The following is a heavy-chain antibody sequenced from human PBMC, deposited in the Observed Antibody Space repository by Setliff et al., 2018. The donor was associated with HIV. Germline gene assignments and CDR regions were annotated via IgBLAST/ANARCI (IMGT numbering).Heavy chain of an antibody. CDR1: GFTFSSYG. D-gene: IGHD3-16*02. J-gene: IGHJ4*02. CDR3: AREHCDYVWGNYRQYYFDY. CDR2: ISGSSTTI. Sequence: GGSLRLSCAASGFTFSSYGMTWVRQAPGKGLEWVSYISGSSTTIYYADSVKGRFTISRDNAKNSLYLQMNSLRAEDTAVYYCAREHCDYVWGNYRQYYFDYWGQGTLVTVS. V-gene: IGHV3-48*04.